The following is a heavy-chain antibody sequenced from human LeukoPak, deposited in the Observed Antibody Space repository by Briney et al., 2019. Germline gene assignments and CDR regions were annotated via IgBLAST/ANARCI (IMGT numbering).Heavy chain of an antibody. CDR3: ARNRGYTYDYDSFDP. J-gene: IGHJ5*02. CDR1: GFTFSDYY. Sequence: GGSLRLSCAASGFTFSDYYISWIRQAPGRGLEWVSYISSSGSTIYYADSVKGRFTISRDNSRDTLYLQVNSLRGDDTAIYYCARNRGYTYDYDSFDPWGQGTLVTVSS. D-gene: IGHD5-18*01. CDR2: ISSSGSTI. V-gene: IGHV3-11*04.